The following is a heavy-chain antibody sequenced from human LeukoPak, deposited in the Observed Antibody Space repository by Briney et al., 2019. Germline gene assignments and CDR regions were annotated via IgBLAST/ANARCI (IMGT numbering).Heavy chain of an antibody. CDR2: INPSGGST. D-gene: IGHD3-10*01. CDR3: ARAGTYGSGSYYGLDP. CDR1: GYTFNIYG. V-gene: IGHV1-46*02. Sequence: ASVKVSCKASGYTFNIYGISWVRQAPGQGLEWMGIINPSGGSTSYAQKFQGRVTMTRDTSTSTVYMELSSLRSEDTAVYYCARAGTYGSGSYYGLDPWGQGTLVTVSS. J-gene: IGHJ5*02.